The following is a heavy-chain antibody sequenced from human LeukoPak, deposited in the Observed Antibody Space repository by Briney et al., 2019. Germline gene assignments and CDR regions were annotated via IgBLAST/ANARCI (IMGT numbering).Heavy chain of an antibody. CDR3: ARVGYDSSGYYRGYFDY. CDR2: IIPIFGTA. J-gene: IGHJ4*02. V-gene: IGHV1-69*01. Sequence: SVKVSCKASGGTFSSYAISWVRQAPGQGLEWMGGIIPIFGTANYAQKFQGRVTITADESMSTAYMELSSLRSEDTAVYYCARVGYDSSGYYRGYFDYWGQGTLVTVSS. CDR1: GGTFSSYA. D-gene: IGHD3-22*01.